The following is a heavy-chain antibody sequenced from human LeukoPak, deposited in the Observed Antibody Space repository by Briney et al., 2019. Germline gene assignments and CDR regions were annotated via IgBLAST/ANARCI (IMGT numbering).Heavy chain of an antibody. Sequence: GESLKISCKGSGYSFTSYWIGWVRQLPGKGLEWMGIIYPGDSDTRYSPSFQGQVTISADKSISTAYLQWSSLKASDTAMYYCARPVVPAAMVDAFDIWGQGTMGTVSS. CDR3: ARPVVPAAMVDAFDI. CDR1: GYSFTSYW. V-gene: IGHV5-51*01. J-gene: IGHJ3*02. D-gene: IGHD2-2*01. CDR2: IYPGDSDT.